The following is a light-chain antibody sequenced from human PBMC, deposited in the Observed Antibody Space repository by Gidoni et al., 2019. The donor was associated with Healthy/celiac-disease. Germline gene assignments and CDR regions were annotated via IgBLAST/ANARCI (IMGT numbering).Light chain of an antibody. CDR1: QGISSY. V-gene: IGKV1-9*01. CDR2: AAS. Sequence: DIQLTQSPSFLSASVGDRVTITCRASQGISSYFAWYQQKPGKAPKLLIYAASTLQSGVPSRFSGSGSGTEFTLTISSLQPEDFATYYCQQRNSYLPLTVXGXTKVEIK. J-gene: IGKJ4*01. CDR3: QQRNSYLPLT.